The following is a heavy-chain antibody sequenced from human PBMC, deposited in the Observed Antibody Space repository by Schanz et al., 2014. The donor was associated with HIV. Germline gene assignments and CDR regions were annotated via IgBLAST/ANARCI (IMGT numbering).Heavy chain of an antibody. CDR3: ARAGAHWTSCFDY. J-gene: IGHJ4*02. D-gene: IGHD1-1*01. Sequence: DVQILESGGGLVQPGGSRRLSCAVSGLPFSTSAMSWVRQAPGKGLEWVSDISGSGGSTYYADSVKGRFTISRDNSNNTLYLQMNSLRDEDTAVYYCARAGAHWTSCFDYWGQGTLVTVSS. CDR2: ISGSGGST. V-gene: IGHV3-23*01. CDR1: GLPFSTSA.